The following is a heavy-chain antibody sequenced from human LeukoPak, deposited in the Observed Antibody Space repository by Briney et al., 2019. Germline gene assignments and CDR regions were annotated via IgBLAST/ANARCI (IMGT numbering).Heavy chain of an antibody. CDR2: IIPIFGTA. V-gene: IGHV1-69*05. J-gene: IGHJ4*02. D-gene: IGHD3-10*01. CDR1: GGTFSSYA. Sequence: ASVKVSFKASGGTFSSYAISWERQGPGQGLEWMGRIIPIFGTANYAQKFQGRVTITTDKSTSTAYMALSSLRSEDTAVYSGAKGSEHMVRGVYFDYWGQGTLVTVSS. CDR3: AKGSEHMVRGVYFDY.